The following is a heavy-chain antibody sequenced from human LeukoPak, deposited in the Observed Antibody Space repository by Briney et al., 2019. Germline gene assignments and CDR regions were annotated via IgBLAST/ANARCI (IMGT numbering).Heavy chain of an antibody. V-gene: IGHV3-33*08. Sequence: GGSLRHSCAASGFIFSRHGMHWVRQAPGKGLEWVAVIGDTGRAKYYADSVKGRFTASRDNFKNTLYLEINSLRYDDTALYYCAREAAWGNWYFDHWGRGTLVTVSS. CDR2: IGDTGRAK. CDR1: GFIFSRHG. J-gene: IGHJ2*01. D-gene: IGHD3-16*01. CDR3: AREAAWGNWYFDH.